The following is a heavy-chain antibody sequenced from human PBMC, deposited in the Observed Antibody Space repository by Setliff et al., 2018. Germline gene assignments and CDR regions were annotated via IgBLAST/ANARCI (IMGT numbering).Heavy chain of an antibody. D-gene: IGHD2-15*01. Sequence: PSETLSLTCTVSGYSISSGYYWGWIRQPPGKGLEWIGSIYHSGSTYYNPSLKSRFTISRDNAKNTLYLQMNSLRSEDTGVYYCASNIDGGKLPPSVGFDYWGQGTLVTVSS. CDR2: IYHSGST. CDR3: ASNIDGGKLPPSVGFDY. CDR1: GYSISSGYY. J-gene: IGHJ4*02. V-gene: IGHV4-38-2*02.